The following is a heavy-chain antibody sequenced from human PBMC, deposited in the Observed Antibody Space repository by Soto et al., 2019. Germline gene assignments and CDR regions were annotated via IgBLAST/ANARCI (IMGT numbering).Heavy chain of an antibody. CDR3: ARYRREAVAGYTLDN. V-gene: IGHV4-59*01. J-gene: IGHJ4*02. CDR2: VYNSGST. D-gene: IGHD6-13*01. Sequence: SETLSLTCTVSGGSISSNYWTWIRQPPGKGLEWIGYVYNSGSTNYNPSLKSRVTISEDTSTSQFSLKVNSMTAADTAVYYCARYRREAVAGYTLDNWGQGILVTVSS. CDR1: GGSISSNY.